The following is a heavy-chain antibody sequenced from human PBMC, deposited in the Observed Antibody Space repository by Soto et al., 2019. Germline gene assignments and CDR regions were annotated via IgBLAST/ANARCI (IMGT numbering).Heavy chain of an antibody. V-gene: IGHV1-69*13. CDR1: GGTFSSYA. CDR2: IIPIFGTA. J-gene: IGHJ4*02. Sequence: SVKVSGKASGGTFSSYAISWVRQAPGQGLEWMGGIIPIFGTANYAQKFQGRVTITADESTSTAYMELSSLRSEDTAVYYCAGRIAVAGTEVNYFDYWGQGTLVTVSS. CDR3: AGRIAVAGTEVNYFDY. D-gene: IGHD6-19*01.